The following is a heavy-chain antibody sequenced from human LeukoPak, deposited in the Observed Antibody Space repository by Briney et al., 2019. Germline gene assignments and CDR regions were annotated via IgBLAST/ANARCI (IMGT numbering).Heavy chain of an antibody. CDR3: AREGSSSDYYMDV. V-gene: IGHV4-34*01. J-gene: IGHJ6*03. CDR1: GGSFSGYY. Sequence: SETLSLTCAVYGGSFSGYYWSWIRQPPGKGLEWIGEINHSGSTNYNPSLKSRVTISVDTSKNQFSLKLSSVTAADTAVYYCAREGSSSDYYMDVWGKGTTVTVSS. D-gene: IGHD6-13*01. CDR2: INHSGST.